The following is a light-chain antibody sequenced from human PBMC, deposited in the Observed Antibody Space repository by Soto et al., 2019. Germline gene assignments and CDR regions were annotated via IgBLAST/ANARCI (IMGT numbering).Light chain of an antibody. Sequence: EIVLTQSPGTLSLSPGERATLSCRASQSVGSNYLAWYQQNPGQAPRLLIYGASSRATGIPARFSGSGSGTEFTLTISSLQSEDFAIYYCQQYNNWPLTFGGGTKVDIK. J-gene: IGKJ4*01. CDR1: QSVGSN. V-gene: IGKV3-15*01. CDR3: QQYNNWPLT. CDR2: GAS.